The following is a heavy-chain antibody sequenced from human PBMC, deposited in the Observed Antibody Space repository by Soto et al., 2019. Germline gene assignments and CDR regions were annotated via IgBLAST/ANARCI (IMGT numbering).Heavy chain of an antibody. CDR1: GFTFSTYA. V-gene: IGHV3-23*01. CDR3: AKDRQYPRDYFHY. D-gene: IGHD4-4*01. J-gene: IGHJ4*02. Sequence: EVQLLESGGGLVQPGGSLRLSCSTSGFTFSTYAMNWVRLAPGKGLEWVSALSGSGGTSYYADSVRGRFTISRDNSKNTLFLQMDSLRAEDTAVYYCAKDRQYPRDYFHYWGQGTLVTVSS. CDR2: LSGSGGTS.